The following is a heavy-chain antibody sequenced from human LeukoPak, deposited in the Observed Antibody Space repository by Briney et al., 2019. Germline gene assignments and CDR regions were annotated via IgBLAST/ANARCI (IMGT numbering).Heavy chain of an antibody. CDR2: INTGNGNT. CDR3: ASLGGNQWLVLGYYYGMDV. Sequence: ASVKVSCKASGYTFTNYALHWVRQAPGQRLEWMGWINTGNGNTKYSQKFQGRVTITADESTSTAYMELSSLRSEDTAVYYCASLGGNQWLVLGYYYGMDVWGQGTTVTVSS. CDR1: GYTFTNYA. D-gene: IGHD6-19*01. J-gene: IGHJ6*02. V-gene: IGHV1-3*04.